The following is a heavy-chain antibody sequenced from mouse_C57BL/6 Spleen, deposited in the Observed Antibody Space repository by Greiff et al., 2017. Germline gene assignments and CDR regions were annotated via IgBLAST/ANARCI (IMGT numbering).Heavy chain of an antibody. CDR1: GFSLTSYG. Sequence: VKLMESGPGLVQPSQCLSITCTVSGFSLTSYGVHWVRQSPGKGLEWLGVIWSGGSTDYNAAFISRLSISKDNSKSQVFFKMNSLQADDTAIYYCARGGYGSSYGYFDVWGTGTTVTVSS. D-gene: IGHD1-1*01. CDR3: ARGGYGSSYGYFDV. J-gene: IGHJ1*03. CDR2: IWSGGST. V-gene: IGHV2-2*01.